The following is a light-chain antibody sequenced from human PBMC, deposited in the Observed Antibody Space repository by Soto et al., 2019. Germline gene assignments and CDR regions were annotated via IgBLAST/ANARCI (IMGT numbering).Light chain of an antibody. CDR1: QSVTNSF. CDR3: KQYVSSPWA. Sequence: EIVLAQSPGTLSLSPGERATLSCRASQSVTNSFLAWYQQKPGQAPRLLIYGASRRATGIPDRFTGSGSGTDFTLTISRLEPEDFAVYYCKQYVSSPWACGQGTKVEI. V-gene: IGKV3-20*01. CDR2: GAS. J-gene: IGKJ1*01.